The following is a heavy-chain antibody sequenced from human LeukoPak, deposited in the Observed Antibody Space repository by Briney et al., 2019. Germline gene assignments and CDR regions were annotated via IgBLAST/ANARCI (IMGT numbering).Heavy chain of an antibody. CDR2: INHSGST. J-gene: IGHJ4*02. V-gene: IGHV4-34*01. CDR1: GGSFSGYY. D-gene: IGHD6-19*01. CDR3: ARGQWLVHDY. Sequence: PSETLSLTCAVYGGSFSGYYWSWIRQPPGKGLEWVGEINHSGSTNYNPSLKSRVTISVDTSKNQFSLKLSSVTAADTAVYYCARGQWLVHDYWGQGTLVTVSS.